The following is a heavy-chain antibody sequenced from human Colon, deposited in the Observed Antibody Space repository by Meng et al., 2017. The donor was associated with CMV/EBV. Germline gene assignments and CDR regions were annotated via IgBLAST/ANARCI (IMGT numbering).Heavy chain of an antibody. D-gene: IGHD3-3*01. CDR1: GYTFTGFY. CDR3: ARDLWSGSSDYFDY. V-gene: IGHV1-2*02. CDR2: INPKSGDT. J-gene: IGHJ4*02. Sequence: VQLVQSGVEGKKPGASVKVSCKASGYTFTGFYIQWVRQAPGQGLEWMGWINPKSGDTIYEQKFQGRVTMTRDTSISTVYMDLNSLRSDDTAVYFCARDLWSGSSDYFDYWGQGTLVTVSS.